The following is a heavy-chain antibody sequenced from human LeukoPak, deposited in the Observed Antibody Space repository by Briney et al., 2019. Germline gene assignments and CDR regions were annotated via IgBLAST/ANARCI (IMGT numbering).Heavy chain of an antibody. V-gene: IGHV1-69*13. D-gene: IGHD3-22*01. CDR3: ARPITYYYDSSGYYYPGFDY. J-gene: IGHJ4*02. CDR1: GYTFTGYY. Sequence: SVKVSCKASGYTFTGYYMHWVRQAPGQGLEWMGGITPIFGTPNYAQKFQGRVTITADESTSTAYMELSSLRSEDTAVYYCARPITYYYDSSGYYYPGFDYWGQGTLVTVSS. CDR2: ITPIFGTP.